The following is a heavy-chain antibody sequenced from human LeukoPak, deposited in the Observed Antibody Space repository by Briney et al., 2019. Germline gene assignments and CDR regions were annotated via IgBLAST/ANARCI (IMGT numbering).Heavy chain of an antibody. CDR1: GGSISSYY. Sequence: SETLSLTCTVSGGSISSYYWSWIRQPPGKGLEWIGYIYYSGSTNYNPSLKSRVTISVDTSKNQLSLKLSSVTAADTAVYYCARRRRNYGDRRTTFDYWGQGTLVTVSS. CDR2: IYYSGST. CDR3: ARRRRNYGDRRTTFDY. J-gene: IGHJ4*02. D-gene: IGHD4-17*01. V-gene: IGHV4-59*12.